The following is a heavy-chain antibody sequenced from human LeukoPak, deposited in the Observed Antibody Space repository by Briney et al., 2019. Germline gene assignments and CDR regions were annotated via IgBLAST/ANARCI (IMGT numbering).Heavy chain of an antibody. CDR2: ISGSGGST. J-gene: IGHJ4*02. V-gene: IGHV3-23*01. Sequence: GGSLRLSCAASGFTFSSYAMSWVRQAPGKGLEWVSAISGSGGSTYYADSVKGRFTISRDNSKNTLYLQMNSLRAEDTAVYYCAKRPSITMVRGVLDYWGQGALVTVSS. CDR3: AKRPSITMVRGVLDY. CDR1: GFTFSSYA. D-gene: IGHD3-10*01.